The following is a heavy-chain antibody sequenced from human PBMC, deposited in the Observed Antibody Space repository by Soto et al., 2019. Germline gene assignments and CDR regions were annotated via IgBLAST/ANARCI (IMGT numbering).Heavy chain of an antibody. CDR3: ARGRHHETSGYYSGGWYYFDH. D-gene: IGHD3-22*01. CDR1: GGSISSGDYY. CDR2: IYSGST. V-gene: IGHV4-30-4*01. Sequence: SETLSLTCSVSGGSISSGDYYWSWIRQPPGKGLEWIGYIYSGSTYYNPSPKSRVTISVDMSKNQFSLELSSVTAADTAVYYCARGRHHETSGYYSGGWYYFDHWGQGTLVTVS. J-gene: IGHJ4*02.